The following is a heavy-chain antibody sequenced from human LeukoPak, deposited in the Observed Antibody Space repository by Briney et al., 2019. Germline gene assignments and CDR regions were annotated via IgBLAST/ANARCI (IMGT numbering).Heavy chain of an antibody. V-gene: IGHV3-15*01. CDR3: TTLSSIVGATNLDY. D-gene: IGHD1-26*01. CDR2: IKSKTDGGTT. Sequence: GGSLRLSCEGSGFTFSDAWMNWVRQAPGKGLEWVGRIKSKTDGGTTDYAAPVKGRFTISRDDSKNTLYLQMSSLKTEDTAVYYCTTLSSIVGATNLDYWGQGTLVTVSS. CDR1: GFTFSDAW. J-gene: IGHJ4*02.